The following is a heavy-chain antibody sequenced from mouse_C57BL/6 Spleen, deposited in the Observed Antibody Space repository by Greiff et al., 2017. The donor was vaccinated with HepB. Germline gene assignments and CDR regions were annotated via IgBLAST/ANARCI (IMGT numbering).Heavy chain of an antibody. CDR3: ARSATGVATDWYFDV. J-gene: IGHJ1*03. CDR1: GYTFTDYN. Sequence: VQLQQSGPELVKPGASVKIPCKASGYTFTDYNMDWVKQSHGKSLEWIGDINPNNGGTIYNQKFKGKATLTVDKSSSTAYMERRSLTSEDTAVYYCARSATGVATDWYFDVWGTGTTGTVSA. CDR2: INPNNGGT. V-gene: IGHV1-18*01. D-gene: IGHD1-1*01.